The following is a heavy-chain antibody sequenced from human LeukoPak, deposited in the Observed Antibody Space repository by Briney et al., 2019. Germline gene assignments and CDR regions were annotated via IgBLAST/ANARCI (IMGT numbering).Heavy chain of an antibody. Sequence: GGSLRLSCAASGFTFSSYWMHWVRQAPGKGLVWVSRINIDGSSTSYADSVKGRFTISRDNANNTLYLQMNSLRAEDTAVYYCAELGITMIGGVWGKGTTVTISS. V-gene: IGHV3-74*01. CDR2: INIDGSST. J-gene: IGHJ6*04. CDR1: GFTFSSYW. D-gene: IGHD3-10*02. CDR3: AELGITMIGGV.